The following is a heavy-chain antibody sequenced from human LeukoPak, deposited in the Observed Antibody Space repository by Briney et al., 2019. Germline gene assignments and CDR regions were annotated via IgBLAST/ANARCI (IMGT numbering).Heavy chain of an antibody. Sequence: PGGSLRLSCAASGFTFDDYAMHWVRQAPGKGLEWVSGISWNSGSIGYADSVKGRFTISRDNAKNSLYLQMNSLRAEDMALYYCARGDGYNRKGPDYWGQGTLVTVSS. CDR3: ARGDGYNRKGPDY. J-gene: IGHJ4*02. D-gene: IGHD5-24*01. CDR1: GFTFDDYA. V-gene: IGHV3-9*03. CDR2: ISWNSGSI.